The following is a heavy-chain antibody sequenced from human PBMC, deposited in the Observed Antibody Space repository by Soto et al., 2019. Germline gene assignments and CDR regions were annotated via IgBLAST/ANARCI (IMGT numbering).Heavy chain of an antibody. CDR1: GGSFSGYY. Sequence: QVQLQQWGAGLLKPSETLSLTCAVYGGSFSGYYWNWIRQPPGRGLEWIGEINHSGRTNYNPSLKSRVTISVDTSKNQFSLKLSSVTAADTAVYYCARGSYSSSSSCAVYYMDVWGKGTTVTVSS. CDR3: ARGSYSSSSSCAVYYMDV. CDR2: INHSGRT. J-gene: IGHJ6*03. D-gene: IGHD2-2*01. V-gene: IGHV4-34*01.